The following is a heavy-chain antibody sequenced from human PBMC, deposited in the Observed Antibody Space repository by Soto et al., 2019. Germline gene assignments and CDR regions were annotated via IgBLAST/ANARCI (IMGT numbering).Heavy chain of an antibody. D-gene: IGHD6-6*01. V-gene: IGHV3-23*01. Sequence: GGSLRLSCAASGFTFSSYAMSWVRQAPGKGLEWVSAISGRGGSTYYADSVKGRFTISRDNSKNTLYLQMNSLRAEDTAVYYCAKDRSAYSSSYGFDYWGQGTLVTVSS. CDR3: AKDRSAYSSSYGFDY. J-gene: IGHJ4*02. CDR2: ISGRGGST. CDR1: GFTFSSYA.